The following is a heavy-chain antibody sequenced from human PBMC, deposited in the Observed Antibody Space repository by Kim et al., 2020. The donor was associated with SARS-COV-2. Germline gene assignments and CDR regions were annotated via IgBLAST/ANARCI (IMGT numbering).Heavy chain of an antibody. CDR2: IIPIFGTA. J-gene: IGHJ6*02. CDR1: GGTFSSYA. D-gene: IGHD7-27*01. Sequence: SVKVSCKASGGTFSSYAISWVRQAPGQGLEWMGGIIPIFGTANYAQKFQGRVTITADESTSTAYMELSSLRSEDTAVYYCARDRRQLTGDVPRYYYGMDVWGQGTTVTVSS. CDR3: ARDRRQLTGDVPRYYYGMDV. V-gene: IGHV1-69*13.